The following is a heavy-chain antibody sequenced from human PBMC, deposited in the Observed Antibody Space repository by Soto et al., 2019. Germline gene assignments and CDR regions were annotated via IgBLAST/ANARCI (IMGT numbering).Heavy chain of an antibody. CDR1: GGTFSSYA. CDR3: ARGDFWSGYYPNNYYYYGMDV. V-gene: IGHV1-69*06. D-gene: IGHD3-3*01. Sequence: QVQLVQSGAEVKKPGSSVKVSCKASGGTFSSYAISWVRQAPGQGLEWMGGIIPIFGTANYAQKFQGRVTITADKSTSTAYMELSSLRSEDTAVYYCARGDFWSGYYPNNYYYYGMDVWGQGTTVTVSS. J-gene: IGHJ6*02. CDR2: IIPIFGTA.